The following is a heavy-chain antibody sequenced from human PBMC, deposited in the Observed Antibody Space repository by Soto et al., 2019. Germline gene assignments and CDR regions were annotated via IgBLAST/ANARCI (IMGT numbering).Heavy chain of an antibody. CDR1: GYTFTNYD. J-gene: IGHJ3*02. V-gene: IGHV1-18*04. Sequence: QVRLVQSGTEVKKPGASVKVSCKASGYTFTNYDVTWVRQAPGQGLEWMGWISTSTGNTNYAQKLQGRVTMTIDTSASTAYMELRSLRSDDTAVYYCARGEGMAARHDGYDIWGQGTMVTVSS. CDR2: ISTSTGNT. D-gene: IGHD6-6*01. CDR3: ARGEGMAARHDGYDI.